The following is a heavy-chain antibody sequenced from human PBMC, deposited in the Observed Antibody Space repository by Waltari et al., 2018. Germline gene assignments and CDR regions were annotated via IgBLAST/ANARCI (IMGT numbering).Heavy chain of an antibody. Sequence: QVQLQQWGAGLLKPSETLSLTCAVYGGSFSGSYWSCIRQPPGKGLEWIGEINQSGSTNYNPSLKSRVTISVDTSKNQVSLKLSSVTAADTAVYYCARGEGGSRYLGVYYMDVWGKGTTVTVSS. D-gene: IGHD1-26*01. V-gene: IGHV4-34*01. CDR2: INQSGST. CDR1: GGSFSGSY. CDR3: ARGEGGSRYLGVYYMDV. J-gene: IGHJ6*03.